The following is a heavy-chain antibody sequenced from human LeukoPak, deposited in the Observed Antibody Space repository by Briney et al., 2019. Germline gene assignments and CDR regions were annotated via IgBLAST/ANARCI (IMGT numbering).Heavy chain of an antibody. Sequence: AAVQVSCQASGYTFTSYGISWVRQAPGQGLDWMGWISAYNGNTNYAQKLQGRVTMTTDTSKSTAYMELRSLRSDDTAVYYCARAHMTTVTDNFDYWGQGTLVTVSS. CDR1: GYTFTSYG. D-gene: IGHD4-17*01. CDR2: ISAYNGNT. J-gene: IGHJ4*02. V-gene: IGHV1-18*01. CDR3: ARAHMTTVTDNFDY.